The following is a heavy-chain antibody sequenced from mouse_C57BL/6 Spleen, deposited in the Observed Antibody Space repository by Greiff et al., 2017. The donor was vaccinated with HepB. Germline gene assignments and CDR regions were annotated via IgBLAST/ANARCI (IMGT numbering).Heavy chain of an antibody. CDR3: ARWTTAMDY. V-gene: IGHV1-19*01. CDR1: GYTFTDYY. J-gene: IGHJ4*01. Sequence: EVQLQQSGPVLVKPGASVKMSCKASGYTFTDYYMNWVKQSHGKSLEWIGVINPYNGGTSYNQKFKGKATLPVDKSSSTAYMDLNSLTSEDSAVYYCARWTTAMDYWGQGTSVTVSS. CDR2: INPYNGGT.